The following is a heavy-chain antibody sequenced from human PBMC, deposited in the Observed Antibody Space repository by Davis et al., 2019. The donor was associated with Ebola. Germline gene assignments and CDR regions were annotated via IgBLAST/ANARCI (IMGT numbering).Heavy chain of an antibody. Sequence: SVKVSCKASGGTFSSYAISWVRQAPGQGLEWMGRIIPILGIANYAQKFQGRVTITADKSTSTAYMELSSLRSEDTAVYYCARGPLIVGATAYFDYWGQGTLVTVSS. V-gene: IGHV1-69*04. CDR3: ARGPLIVGATAYFDY. J-gene: IGHJ4*02. CDR2: IIPILGIA. CDR1: GGTFSSYA. D-gene: IGHD1-26*01.